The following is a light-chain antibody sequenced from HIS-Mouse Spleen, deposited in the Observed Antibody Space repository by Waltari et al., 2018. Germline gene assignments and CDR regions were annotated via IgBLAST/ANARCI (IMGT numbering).Light chain of an antibody. J-gene: IGLJ2*01. CDR1: RSDVGGYNY. CDR2: EVS. V-gene: IGLV2-8*01. CDR3: SSYAGSNNLV. Sequence: QSALTQPPSASGSPGQSVPISCTGTRSDVGGYNYVSWYQQPPVKAPKLMIYEVSKRPSGVPDRFSGSKSGNTASLTVSGLQAEDEADYYCSSYAGSNNLVFGGGTKLTVL.